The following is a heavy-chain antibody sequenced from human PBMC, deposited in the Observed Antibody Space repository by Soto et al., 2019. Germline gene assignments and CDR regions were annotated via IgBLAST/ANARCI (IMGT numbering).Heavy chain of an antibody. CDR1: GFTFSTDS. CDR3: ARFFGSGFDY. V-gene: IGHV3-48*02. D-gene: IGHD6-19*01. CDR2: SSTSGANR. Sequence: EVQLVESGGGLVQPGGSLRLSCVASGFTFSTDSMNWVRQATGKGLEWVAHSSTSGANRYYEDSVKGRFTISRDNAKPSLYLQMVSLRNEDTAVYYCARFFGSGFDYWGQGTLVTVSS. J-gene: IGHJ4*02.